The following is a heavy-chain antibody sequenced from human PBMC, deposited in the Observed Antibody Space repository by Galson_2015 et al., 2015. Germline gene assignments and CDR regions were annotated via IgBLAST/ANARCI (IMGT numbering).Heavy chain of an antibody. Sequence: SLRLSCAASGFTFSNAWMSWVRQAPGKGLEWVGRIKSKTDGGTTDYAAPVKGRFTISRDDSKNTLYLQMNSLKTEDTAVYYCTTEGLRYYDFWSGYYIGSVWGQGTTVTASS. CDR2: IKSKTDGGTT. J-gene: IGHJ6*02. CDR3: TTEGLRYYDFWSGYYIGSV. D-gene: IGHD3-3*01. CDR1: GFTFSNAW. V-gene: IGHV3-15*01.